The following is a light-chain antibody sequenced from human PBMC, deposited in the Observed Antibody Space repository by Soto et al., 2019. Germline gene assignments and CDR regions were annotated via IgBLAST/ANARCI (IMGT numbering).Light chain of an antibody. CDR2: EVR. Sequence: QSVLTQPASVSGCPGQSITISCTGTSSDVGAYNFVSWYQQYPGKAPKVIIFEVRKRPSGVSNRFSGSKSGDTASLTISGLQAEDEADYYCSSYRSSTTFVFGTGTKVTVL. V-gene: IGLV2-14*01. CDR1: SSDVGAYNF. CDR3: SSYRSSTTFV. J-gene: IGLJ1*01.